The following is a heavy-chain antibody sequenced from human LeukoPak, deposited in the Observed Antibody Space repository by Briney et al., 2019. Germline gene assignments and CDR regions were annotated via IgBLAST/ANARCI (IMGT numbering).Heavy chain of an antibody. Sequence: GGSLRLSCAASGFTFSSYSMNWVRQAPGKGLEWVSSISSTGSYIYYADSVKGRFTISRDNAKNSLYLQMNSLRAEDTAVYYCGRVSCGGNCYSLIGTFDIWGQGTMVTVSS. D-gene: IGHD2-15*01. CDR3: GRVSCGGNCYSLIGTFDI. V-gene: IGHV3-21*01. CDR2: ISSTGSYI. CDR1: GFTFSSYS. J-gene: IGHJ3*02.